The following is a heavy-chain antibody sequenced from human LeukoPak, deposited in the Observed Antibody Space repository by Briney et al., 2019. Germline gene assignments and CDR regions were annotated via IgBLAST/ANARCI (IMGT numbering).Heavy chain of an antibody. CDR1: RFTFSTYE. CDR2: IYSGGST. D-gene: IGHD2-21*01. Sequence: GGSLRLSCAASRFTFSTYEMNWVRQAPGKGLEWVSVIYSGGSTYNADSVNGRFTVSRDNSRNTLFLQMNNLRAEDTALYFCASAREYCGSAECYEYFQHWGQGTLVIVSS. V-gene: IGHV3-53*01. J-gene: IGHJ1*01. CDR3: ASAREYCGSAECYEYFQH.